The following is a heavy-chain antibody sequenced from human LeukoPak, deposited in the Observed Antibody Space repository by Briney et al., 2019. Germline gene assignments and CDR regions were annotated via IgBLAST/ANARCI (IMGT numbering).Heavy chain of an antibody. CDR1: GGTFSSYA. CDR3: ARARYCSSTSCYGYFDY. Sequence: GASVKVSCKASGGTFSSYAISWVRQAPGQGLEWMGGIIPIFGTANYAQKFQGRVTITADKSTSTAYMELSSLRSEDTAVYYCARARYCSSTSCYGYFDYWGQGTLVTVSS. D-gene: IGHD2-2*01. V-gene: IGHV1-69*06. CDR2: IIPIFGTA. J-gene: IGHJ4*02.